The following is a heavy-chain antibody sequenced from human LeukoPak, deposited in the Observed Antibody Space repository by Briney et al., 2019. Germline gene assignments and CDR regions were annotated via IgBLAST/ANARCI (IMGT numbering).Heavy chain of an antibody. CDR3: SRWLAAAGYYFDY. CDR2: INPNSGDT. D-gene: IGHD6-13*01. J-gene: IGHJ4*02. V-gene: IGHV1-2*02. CDR1: GYTFTGYY. Sequence: ASVKVSCKASGYTFTGYYMHWVRQAPGQGLEWMGWINPNSGDTNYAQKFQGRVTMTRDTSIITAYMELSRLRSDDTAVYYCSRWLAAAGYYFDYWGQGTLVTVSS.